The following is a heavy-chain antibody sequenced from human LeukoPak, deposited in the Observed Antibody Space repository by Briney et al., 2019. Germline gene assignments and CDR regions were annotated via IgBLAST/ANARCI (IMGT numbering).Heavy chain of an antibody. Sequence: ASVKVSCMVSGYTLSELSIHWVRQAPGKGLEWMGGFEPQDGETIYAQKFQGRVTMTEDTSTDTAYMELSSLRSEDTAVYYCATDGAYCSSTSCYSFDYWGQGTLVTVSS. CDR3: ATDGAYCSSTSCYSFDY. CDR1: GYTLSELS. J-gene: IGHJ4*02. V-gene: IGHV1-24*01. CDR2: FEPQDGET. D-gene: IGHD2-2*01.